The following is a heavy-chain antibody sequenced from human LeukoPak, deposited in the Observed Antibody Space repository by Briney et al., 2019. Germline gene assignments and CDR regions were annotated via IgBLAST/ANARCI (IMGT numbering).Heavy chain of an antibody. CDR3: ARDLRDGYNFYFDY. CDR1: GFTFSSYS. D-gene: IGHD5-24*01. CDR2: ISSSSYI. V-gene: IGHV3-21*01. Sequence: GGSLRLSCAASGFTFSSYSMNWVRQAPGKGLEWVSSISSSSYIYYADSVKGRFTISRDNAKNSLYLQMNSLRAEDTAVYYCARDLRDGYNFYFDYWGQGTLVTVSS. J-gene: IGHJ4*02.